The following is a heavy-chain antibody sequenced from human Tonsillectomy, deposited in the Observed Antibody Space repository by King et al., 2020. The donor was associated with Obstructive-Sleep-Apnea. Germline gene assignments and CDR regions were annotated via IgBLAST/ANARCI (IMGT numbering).Heavy chain of an antibody. D-gene: IGHD5-12*01. CDR1: GDSGASISNYY. Sequence: VQLQESGPGLVKPSETLSLTCTVSGDSGASISNYYWSWIRQPPGKGLEWIGDMYYRGNTNFKPSSKSRVTISADSSKVHFSLRLSSVTAADTAVYYCARHRGVEDYGGYGDYFDYWGQGTLVTVSS. J-gene: IGHJ4*02. V-gene: IGHV4-59*08. CDR2: MYYRGNT. CDR3: ARHRGVEDYGGYGDYFDY.